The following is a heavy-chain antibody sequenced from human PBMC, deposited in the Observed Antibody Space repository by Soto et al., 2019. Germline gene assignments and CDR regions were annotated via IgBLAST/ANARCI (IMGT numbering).Heavy chain of an antibody. V-gene: IGHV3-11*01. CDR1: GFTFSDYY. J-gene: IGHJ5*02. Sequence: QVQLVESGGGLVKPGGSLRLSCAASGFTFSDYYMSWIRQAPGKGLEWVSYISSSGSTIYYADSVKGRFTISRDNAKNSLYLQINSPRAEDRAVYYCARDRIAPLGELSLHPFYPCSKGTLVTVSA. CDR3: ARDRIAPLGELSLHPFYP. CDR2: ISSSGSTI. D-gene: IGHD3-16*02.